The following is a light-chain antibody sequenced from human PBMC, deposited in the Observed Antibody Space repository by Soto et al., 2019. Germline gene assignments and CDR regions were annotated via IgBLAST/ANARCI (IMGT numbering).Light chain of an antibody. J-gene: IGKJ4*01. Sequence: EIVLTQSPGTLSLSPGERATLSCRASQSVGNSYLAWYQQKPGQPPRLLIYHASSRATGIPDRFSGSGSGADFTLTISRLEPEDFAVYYCHQYASSPLTFGGGTKVEIK. CDR1: QSVGNSY. CDR3: HQYASSPLT. V-gene: IGKV3-20*01. CDR2: HAS.